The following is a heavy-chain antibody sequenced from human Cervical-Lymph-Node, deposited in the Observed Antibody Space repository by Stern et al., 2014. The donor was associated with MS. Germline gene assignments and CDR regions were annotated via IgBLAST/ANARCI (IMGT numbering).Heavy chain of an antibody. Sequence: EVQLEESGGGLVQPGGSLKLSCAASGFTFSGSAMHWVRQASGTGLEWVGRLRSKANSYATAYAASVKGRFTISRDDSKNTAYLQMNILKTEDAAVYYCTSTGQLAAFDIWGQGTMVTVSS. V-gene: IGHV3-73*01. D-gene: IGHD6-6*01. J-gene: IGHJ3*02. CDR1: GFTFSGSA. CDR3: TSTGQLAAFDI. CDR2: LRSKANSYAT.